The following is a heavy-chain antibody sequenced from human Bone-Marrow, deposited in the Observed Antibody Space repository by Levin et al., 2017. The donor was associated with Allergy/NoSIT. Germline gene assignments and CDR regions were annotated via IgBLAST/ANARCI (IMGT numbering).Heavy chain of an antibody. CDR1: GGSIRGGGYY. J-gene: IGHJ4*02. CDR3: ARFNGYDFDY. D-gene: IGHD5-12*01. CDR2: IYYSGNT. V-gene: IGHV4-31*03. Sequence: SETLSLTCTVSGGSIRGGGYYWSWIRQHPGKGREWIGYIYYSGNTYYNPSLKSRVIISVVTSKNQLSLKLTSVTVADTAVYYGARFNGYDFDYWGQGTLVTVSS.